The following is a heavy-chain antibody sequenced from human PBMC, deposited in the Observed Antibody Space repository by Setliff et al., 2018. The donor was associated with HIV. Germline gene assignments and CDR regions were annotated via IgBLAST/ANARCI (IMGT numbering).Heavy chain of an antibody. V-gene: IGHV4-39*01. CDR1: GGSISSSSYY. CDR2: IYYSGST. J-gene: IGHJ3*01. D-gene: IGHD2-2*01. CDR3: ARHNCGTTACYGVVV. Sequence: ETLSLTCTVSGGSISSSSYYWGWIRQPPGKGLEWIGSIYYSGSTYYNPSLKTRVTISVDTSKNQFSLMLDSVTAADTAVYYCARHNCGTTACYGVVVWGQGTMVTVSS.